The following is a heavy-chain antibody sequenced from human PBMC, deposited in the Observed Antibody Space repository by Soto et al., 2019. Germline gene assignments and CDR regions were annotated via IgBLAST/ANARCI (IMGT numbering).Heavy chain of an antibody. D-gene: IGHD2-8*01. Sequence: GESLKISCKGSGYSFTSYWIGWVRQMPGKGLEWMGIIYPGDSDTRYSPSFQGQVTISADKSISTAYLQWSSLKASEPAMYYCARHGCTNGVCYHFDYWGQGTLVTVSS. CDR2: IYPGDSDT. CDR1: GYSFTSYW. J-gene: IGHJ4*02. V-gene: IGHV5-51*01. CDR3: ARHGCTNGVCYHFDY.